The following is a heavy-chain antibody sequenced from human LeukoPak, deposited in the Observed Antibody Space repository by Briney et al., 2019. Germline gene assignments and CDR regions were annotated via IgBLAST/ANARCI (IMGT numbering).Heavy chain of an antibody. CDR3: ATADGAARPKYYYYYYGMDV. Sequence: ASVKVSCKVSGYTLTELSMHWVRQAPGKGLEWMGGFDPEDGETIHAQKFQGRVTMTEDTSTDTAYMELSSLRSEDTAVYYCATADGAARPKYYYYYYGMDVWGQGTTVTVSS. D-gene: IGHD6-6*01. V-gene: IGHV1-24*01. CDR1: GYTLTELS. CDR2: FDPEDGET. J-gene: IGHJ6*02.